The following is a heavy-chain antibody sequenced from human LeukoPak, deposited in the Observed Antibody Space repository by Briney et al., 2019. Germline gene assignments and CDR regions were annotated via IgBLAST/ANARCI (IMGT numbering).Heavy chain of an antibody. D-gene: IGHD2-15*01. CDR3: AKDLLALFQAIDP. V-gene: IGHV3-9*01. CDR2: ISWNSGII. J-gene: IGHJ5*02. Sequence: GGSLGLSCAASGFTFNDYAMQWVRQAPGKGLEWVSGISWNSGIIGYADSVKGRFTISRDNVKNSLYLQMNSLRAEDTALYYCAKDLLALFQAIDPWGQGTLVTVSS. CDR1: GFTFNDYA.